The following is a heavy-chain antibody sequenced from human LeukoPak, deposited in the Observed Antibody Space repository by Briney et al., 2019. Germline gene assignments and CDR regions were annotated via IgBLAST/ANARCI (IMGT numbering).Heavy chain of an antibody. J-gene: IGHJ4*02. D-gene: IGHD3-10*01. Sequence: GGSLRLSCAASGFTLSSYSMNWVRQAPGKGLEWVSSISSSSSYIYYADSAKGRFTISRDNAKNSLYLQMNSLRAEDTAVYYCARGGSGRPFDYWGQGTLVTVSS. CDR1: GFTLSSYS. CDR2: ISSSSSYI. CDR3: ARGGSGRPFDY. V-gene: IGHV3-21*01.